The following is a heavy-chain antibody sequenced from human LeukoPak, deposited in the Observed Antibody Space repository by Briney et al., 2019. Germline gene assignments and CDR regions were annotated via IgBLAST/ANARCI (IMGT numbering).Heavy chain of an antibody. V-gene: IGHV4-59*01. CDR2: ASYSGST. Sequence: PSETLSLTCTVSGYSISRYYWNWIRQPPGKGLEWLGFASYSGSTNYNPSLRGRVSISEDTSRRQISLKMTSVTAAVTAIYYCARSNGYEGWFDPWGQGTLVTVSS. CDR1: GYSISRYY. CDR3: ARSNGYEGWFDP. J-gene: IGHJ5*02. D-gene: IGHD3-22*01.